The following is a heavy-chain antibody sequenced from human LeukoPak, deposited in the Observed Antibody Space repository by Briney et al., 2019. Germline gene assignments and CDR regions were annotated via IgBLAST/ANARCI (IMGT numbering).Heavy chain of an antibody. J-gene: IGHJ4*02. V-gene: IGHV4-4*07. D-gene: IGHD6-19*01. CDR2: INTSGST. Sequence: PSETLSLTCTVSGSSISNYYWSWIRQPAGKGLEWIGRINTSGSTNYNPSLKSRVTMSADTSKNQFSLQLSSVTATDTAVYYCARGRAVAEYWGQGILVTVSS. CDR1: GSSISNYY. CDR3: ARGRAVAEY.